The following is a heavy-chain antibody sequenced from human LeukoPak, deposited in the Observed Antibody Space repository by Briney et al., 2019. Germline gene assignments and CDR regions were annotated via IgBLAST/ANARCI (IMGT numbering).Heavy chain of an antibody. CDR2: IYYSGST. J-gene: IGHJ4*02. Sequence: SETLSLTCTVSGGSISSYYWSWIRQPPGKGLEWIGYIYYSGSTNYNPSLKSRVTISVDRSKNQFSLKLSSVTAADTAVYYCARDVAAAGLTAYWGQGTLVTVSS. V-gene: IGHV4-59*12. CDR3: ARDVAAAGLTAY. CDR1: GGSISSYY. D-gene: IGHD6-13*01.